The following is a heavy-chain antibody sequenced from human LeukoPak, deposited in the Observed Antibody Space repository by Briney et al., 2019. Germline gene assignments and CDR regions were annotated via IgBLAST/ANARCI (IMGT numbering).Heavy chain of an antibody. CDR2: ISTNSYKL. J-gene: IGHJ4*02. CDR1: GFTFSSYA. Sequence: PGGSLRLSCAASGFTFSSYAMNWVRQAPGKGLEWVSYISTNSYKLYYADSVKGRFTISRDNAKNSLYLQMNSLRAEDTAVYYCAREVSRASSWYRPGLDYWGQGTLVTVSS. V-gene: IGHV3-48*04. CDR3: AREVSRASSWYRPGLDY. D-gene: IGHD6-13*01.